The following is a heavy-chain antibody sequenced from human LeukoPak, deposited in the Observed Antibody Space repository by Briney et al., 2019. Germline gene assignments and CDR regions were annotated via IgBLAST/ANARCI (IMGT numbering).Heavy chain of an antibody. D-gene: IGHD2-2*02. J-gene: IGHJ6*03. CDR3: AKDYCSRTSCYTNYMDV. CDR2: ISYDGSER. CDR1: GFTFNDYA. Sequence: PGGSLRLSCAAYGFTFNDYAIHWVRQAPGEGLEWVAVISYDGSERYYADSVKGRFIISRDNSMNTLYLQMTSLRTEDTAVYYCAKDYCSRTSCYTNYMDVWGKGTTVTVSS. V-gene: IGHV3-30-3*01.